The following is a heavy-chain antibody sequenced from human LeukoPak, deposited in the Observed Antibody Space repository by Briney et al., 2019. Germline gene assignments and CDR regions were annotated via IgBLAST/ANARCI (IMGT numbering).Heavy chain of an antibody. CDR1: GYSISSGYY. Sequence: PSETLSLTCTVSGYSISSGYYWGWIRQPPGKGLEWIGYIYYSGSTNYNPSLESRVTISVDTSKNQFSLKLSSVTAADTAVYYCARDFCDSSLCDAFDIWGQGTMVTVSS. CDR3: ARDFCDSSLCDAFDI. J-gene: IGHJ3*02. D-gene: IGHD2/OR15-2a*01. CDR2: IYYSGST. V-gene: IGHV4-61*01.